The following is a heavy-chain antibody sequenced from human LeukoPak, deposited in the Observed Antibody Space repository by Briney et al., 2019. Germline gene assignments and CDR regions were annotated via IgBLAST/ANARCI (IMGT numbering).Heavy chain of an antibody. V-gene: IGHV1-2*02. D-gene: IGHD6-13*01. J-gene: IGHJ5*02. CDR1: GYTFTGYY. CDR2: INPNSGGT. Sequence: ASVTVSCKASGYTFTGYYMHWVRQAPGQGLEWMGWINPNSGGTNYAQKFQGRVTMTRDTSISTAYMELSRLRSDDTAVYYCARDPYSSSWRNWFDPWGQGTLVTVSS. CDR3: ARDPYSSSWRNWFDP.